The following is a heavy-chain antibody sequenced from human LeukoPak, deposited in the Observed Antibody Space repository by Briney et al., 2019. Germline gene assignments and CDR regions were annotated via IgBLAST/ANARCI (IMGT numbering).Heavy chain of an antibody. CDR2: ITPMFGTA. D-gene: IGHD4-23*01. J-gene: IGHJ4*02. CDR1: GGTFSSYD. V-gene: IGHV1-69*13. Sequence: ASVTVSCTASGGTFSSYDISWVRQAPGQGLEWMGGITPMFGTANHAQKFQGRVTITAVESMSTVYMELSSLRFEDTAVYYCARGWLAEATVVTPYNYWGQGTLVTVSS. CDR3: ARGWLAEATVVTPYNY.